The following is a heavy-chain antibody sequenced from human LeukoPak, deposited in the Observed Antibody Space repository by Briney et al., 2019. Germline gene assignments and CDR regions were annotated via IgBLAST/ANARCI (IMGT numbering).Heavy chain of an antibody. CDR1: GFTFSSYA. CDR2: ISYDGSNK. CDR3: AKLAKYFYGSETYYFFEH. V-gene: IGHV3-30*04. J-gene: IGHJ4*02. D-gene: IGHD3-10*01. Sequence: GGSLRLSCAASGFTFSSYAMHWVRQAPGKGLEWVAVISYDGSNKYYADSVKGRFTISRDNSKNTLYLQMNSLRVEDTAVYYCAKLAKYFYGSETYYFFEHWGQGTPVTASS.